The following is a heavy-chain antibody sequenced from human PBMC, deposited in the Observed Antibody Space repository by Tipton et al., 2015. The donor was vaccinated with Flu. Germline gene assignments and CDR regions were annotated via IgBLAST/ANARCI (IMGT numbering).Heavy chain of an antibody. Sequence: LRLSCTVSGGSISSYYWSWIRQPAGKGLEWIGRIYTRGSTNYNPSLKSRVTMSVDTSKNQFSLKLSSVTAADTAVYYCARGVNAKWAGWFDPWGQGTLVTVSS. V-gene: IGHV4-4*07. CDR3: ARGVNAKWAGWFDP. CDR1: GGSISSYY. CDR2: IYTRGST. D-gene: IGHD1-26*01. J-gene: IGHJ5*02.